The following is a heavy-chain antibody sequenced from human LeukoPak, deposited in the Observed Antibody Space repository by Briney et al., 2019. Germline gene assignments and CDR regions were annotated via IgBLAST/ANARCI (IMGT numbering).Heavy chain of an antibody. D-gene: IGHD3-22*01. CDR3: ARVRYYDSSGYYYYLDY. J-gene: IGHJ4*02. V-gene: IGHV4-31*03. CDR1: GGSISSGGYY. CDR2: IYYSGSS. Sequence: SQTLSLTCTVSGGSISSGGYYWSWMRQHPGKGLEWIGYIYYSGSSYYNPSLQSRITISVDTSKTQFSLKLSSVTAADTAVYYCARVRYYDSSGYYYYLDYWGQGTLVTVSS.